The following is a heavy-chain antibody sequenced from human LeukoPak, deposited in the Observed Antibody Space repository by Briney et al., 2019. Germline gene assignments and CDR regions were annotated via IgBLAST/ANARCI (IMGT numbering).Heavy chain of an antibody. CDR3: ARALSGYYSSNFDY. CDR2: INHSGST. D-gene: IGHD3-22*01. Sequence: PSETLSLTCAVYGGPFSGYYWSWIRQPPGKGLEWIGEINHSGSTNYNPSLKSRVTISVDTSKNQFSLKLSSVTAADTAVYYCARALSGYYSSNFDYWGQGTLVTVSS. J-gene: IGHJ4*02. CDR1: GGPFSGYY. V-gene: IGHV4-34*01.